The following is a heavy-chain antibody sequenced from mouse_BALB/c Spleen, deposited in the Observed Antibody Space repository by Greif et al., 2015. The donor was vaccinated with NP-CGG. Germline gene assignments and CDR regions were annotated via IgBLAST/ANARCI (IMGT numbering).Heavy chain of an antibody. CDR3: ARGAFYGSSYGWYFDV. CDR1: GFTFSSFG. J-gene: IGHJ1*01. Sequence: EVKLVESGGGLVQPGGSRKLSCAASGFTFSSFGMHWVRQAPEKGLEWVAYISSGSSTIYYADTVKGRFTISRDNPKNTLFLQMTSLRSEDTAMYYCARGAFYGSSYGWYFDVWGAGTTVTVSS. D-gene: IGHD1-1*01. V-gene: IGHV5-17*02. CDR2: ISSGSSTI.